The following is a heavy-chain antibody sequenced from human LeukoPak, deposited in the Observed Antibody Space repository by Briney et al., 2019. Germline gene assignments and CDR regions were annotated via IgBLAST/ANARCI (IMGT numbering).Heavy chain of an antibody. J-gene: IGHJ3*02. CDR3: ATDARSSSWYTDAFDI. Sequence: SVKVSCKASGGTFSSYTISWVRQAPGQGLEWMGRIIPILGIANYAQKFEGRVTITADKSTSTAYMELSSLRSEDTAVYYCATDARSSSWYTDAFDIWGQGTMVTVSS. CDR1: GGTFSSYT. D-gene: IGHD6-13*01. V-gene: IGHV1-69*02. CDR2: IIPILGIA.